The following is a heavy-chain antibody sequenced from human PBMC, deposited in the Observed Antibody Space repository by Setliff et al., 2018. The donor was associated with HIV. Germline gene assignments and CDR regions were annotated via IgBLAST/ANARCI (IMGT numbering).Heavy chain of an antibody. D-gene: IGHD3-16*01. CDR2: VSPKYGAT. J-gene: IGHJ4*02. V-gene: IGHV1-69-2*01. CDR1: GYTFTDHY. CDR3: VVGAFSWGKYY. Sequence: ASVKVSCKTSGYTFTDHYINWLQQAPGKGFQWMGRVSPKYGATNYAEKFQGKVTITADASKDTVYIELRSLRYEDTAQYYCVVGAFSWGKYYWGQGTQVTVSS.